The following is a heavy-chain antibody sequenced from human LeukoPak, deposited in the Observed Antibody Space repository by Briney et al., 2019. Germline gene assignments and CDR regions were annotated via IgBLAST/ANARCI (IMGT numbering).Heavy chain of an antibody. J-gene: IGHJ4*02. D-gene: IGHD4-17*01. CDR2: TYYRSKWST. Sequence: SQTLSLTCAISGDSVSSNTAAWNWIRQSLSRGLEWLCRTYYRSKWSTNYEVSVKGRITINSDTSKNQFVLQLNSVTPEDTAVYYCARGSNDYRDYSFDYWGQGTLVTVSS. CDR3: ARGSNDYRDYSFDY. CDR1: GDSVSSNTAA. V-gene: IGHV6-1*01.